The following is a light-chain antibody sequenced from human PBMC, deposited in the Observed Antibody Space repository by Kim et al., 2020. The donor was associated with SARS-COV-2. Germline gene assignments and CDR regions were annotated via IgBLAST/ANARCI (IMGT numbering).Light chain of an antibody. J-gene: IGLJ2*01. V-gene: IGLV6-57*02. CDR1: SASMANNY. CDR2: EDN. CDR3: QSYDSSNHVV. Sequence: RVNSACTGGSASMANNYVQWYQQRPGSAPTAVIYEDNQRPSGVPDRFSGSIDSSSNSASLTISGLKTEDEADYYCQSYDSSNHVVFGGGTQLTVL.